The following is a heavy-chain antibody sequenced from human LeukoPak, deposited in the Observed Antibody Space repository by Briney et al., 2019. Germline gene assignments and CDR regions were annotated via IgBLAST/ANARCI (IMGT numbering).Heavy chain of an antibody. Sequence: SETLSLTCAVYGGSFSGYYWSWIRQPPGKGLEWIGEINHSGSTNYNPSLKSRVTISVDTSKNQFSLKLSSVTAADTTVYYCARGRRYSSSWYIDYWGQGTLVTVSS. D-gene: IGHD6-13*01. CDR1: GGSFSGYY. J-gene: IGHJ4*02. V-gene: IGHV4-34*01. CDR2: INHSGST. CDR3: ARGRRYSSSWYIDY.